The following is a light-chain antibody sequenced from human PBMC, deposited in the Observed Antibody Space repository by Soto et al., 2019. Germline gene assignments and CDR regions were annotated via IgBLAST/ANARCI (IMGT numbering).Light chain of an antibody. J-gene: IGLJ1*01. CDR1: SSDVGGYNY. CDR2: DVS. Sequence: QSVLTQPASVSGSPGQSITISCTGTSSDVGGYNYVSWYQQHPGKAPKLMIYDVSNRPSGVSNRFSGSKSGNTASLTISGLQAEDEADYYCSSHTSSSTPVFGTGTKLTVL. V-gene: IGLV2-14*01. CDR3: SSHTSSSTPV.